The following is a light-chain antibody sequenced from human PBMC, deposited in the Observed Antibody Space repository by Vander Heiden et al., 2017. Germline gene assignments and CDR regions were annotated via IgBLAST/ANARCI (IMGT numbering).Light chain of an antibody. CDR3: QQYGSSPSWT. J-gene: IGKJ1*01. CDR2: GAS. Sequence: EIVLTESRGTLSLSPGEGVNLYCRASQSVNSSYLAWYQQKPGQAPRLLIYGASSRATGIPDRFSGSGSGTDFTLTISRREPEDFAVYYCQQYGSSPSWTFGQGTKVEIK. CDR1: QSVNSSY. V-gene: IGKV3-20*01.